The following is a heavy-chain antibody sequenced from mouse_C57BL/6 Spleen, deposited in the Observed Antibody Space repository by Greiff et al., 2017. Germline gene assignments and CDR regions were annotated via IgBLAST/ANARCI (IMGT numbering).Heavy chain of an antibody. Sequence: QVQLQQPGAELVKPGASVKMSCKASGYTFTSYWITWVKQRPGQGLEWIGDIYPGSGSTNYNEKFKSKATLTVDTSSSTAYMQLSSLTSEDSAVYYWARSVYDGYYRWYFDGWGTGTTVTVSS. D-gene: IGHD2-3*01. CDR1: GYTFTSYW. J-gene: IGHJ1*03. CDR3: ARSVYDGYYRWYFDG. V-gene: IGHV1-55*01. CDR2: IYPGSGST.